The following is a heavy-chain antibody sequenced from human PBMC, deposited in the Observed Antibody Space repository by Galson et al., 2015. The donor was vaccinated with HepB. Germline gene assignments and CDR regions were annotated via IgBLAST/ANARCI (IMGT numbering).Heavy chain of an antibody. CDR3: ARLAAGTGPWYFDL. Sequence: SVKVSCKASGYTFTSYAMHWVRQAPGQRLEWMGWINAGNGNTKYSQKFQGRVTITRDTSASTAYMELSSLRSEDTAVYYCARLAAGTGPWYFDLWGRGTLVTVSS. V-gene: IGHV1-3*01. D-gene: IGHD6-13*01. CDR2: INAGNGNT. J-gene: IGHJ2*01. CDR1: GYTFTSYA.